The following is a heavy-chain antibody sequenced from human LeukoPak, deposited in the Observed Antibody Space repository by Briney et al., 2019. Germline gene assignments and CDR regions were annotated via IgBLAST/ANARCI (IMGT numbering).Heavy chain of an antibody. V-gene: IGHV5-51*01. CDR1: GYSFTSYW. CDR2: INPGDSDT. Sequence: GESLKISCKGSGYSFTSYWIGWVRQMPGKGLEWLGIINPGDSDTRYSPSFQGQVTISADKSISTANLQWSSLKATDTAMYYCARRIGSGWYDYWGQGTLVTVSS. CDR3: ARRIGSGWYDY. D-gene: IGHD6-19*01. J-gene: IGHJ4*02.